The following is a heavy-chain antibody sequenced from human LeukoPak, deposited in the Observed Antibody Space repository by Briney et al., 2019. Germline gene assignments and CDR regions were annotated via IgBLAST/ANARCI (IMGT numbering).Heavy chain of an antibody. CDR3: ARDPIKRGYLDY. CDR2: ISSSSRYI. D-gene: IGHD5-12*01. J-gene: IGHJ4*02. Sequence: GGSLRLSCAASGFTFSSYSMNWVRQAPGKGLEWVSSISSSSRYIYYADSVKGRFTISRDNAKNSLYLQMNSLRAEDTAVYYCARDPIKRGYLDYWGQGTLVTVSS. CDR1: GFTFSSYS. V-gene: IGHV3-21*01.